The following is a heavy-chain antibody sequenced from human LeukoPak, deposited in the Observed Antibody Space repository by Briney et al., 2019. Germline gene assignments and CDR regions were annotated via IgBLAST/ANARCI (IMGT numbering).Heavy chain of an antibody. CDR2: FDPEDGET. CDR3: ATYLLLTDDILTGYPMEY. Sequence: ASVKVSCKASGYTFGTYGISWVRQAPGQGLEWMGGFDPEDGETIYAQKFQGRVTMTEDTSTDTAYMELSSLRSEDTAVYYCATYLLLTDDILTGYPMEYWGQGTLVTVSS. CDR1: GYTFGTYG. V-gene: IGHV1-24*01. J-gene: IGHJ4*02. D-gene: IGHD3-9*01.